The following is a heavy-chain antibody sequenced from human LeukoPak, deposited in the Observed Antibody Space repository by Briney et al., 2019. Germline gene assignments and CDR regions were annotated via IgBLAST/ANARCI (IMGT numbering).Heavy chain of an antibody. V-gene: IGHV3-20*04. J-gene: IGHJ6*03. D-gene: IGHD3-10*01. CDR2: ISWNGGRT. CDR1: GFMLDDYG. CDR3: ARYTRGLGYMDV. Sequence: GGSLRLSCAASGFMLDDYGMSWVRQAPGKGLEWVSGISWNGGRTGYADSVKGRFTISRDNAKNSLYLQMNSLRAEDTALYYCARYTRGLGYMDVWGKGTTVTVSS.